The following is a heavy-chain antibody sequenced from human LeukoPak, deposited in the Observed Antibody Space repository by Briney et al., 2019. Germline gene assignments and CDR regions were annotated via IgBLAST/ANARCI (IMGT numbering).Heavy chain of an antibody. CDR3: ARAGSGYEDGFDY. D-gene: IGHD5-12*01. CDR1: GFTFSGYE. Sequence: GGSLRLSCAASGFTFSGYEMNWVRQAPGKGLEWVSYISSSGSTIYYADSVKGRFTISRHNAKNSLYLQMNSLRAEDTAVYYCARAGSGYEDGFDYWGQGTLVTVSS. CDR2: ISSSGSTI. J-gene: IGHJ4*02. V-gene: IGHV3-48*03.